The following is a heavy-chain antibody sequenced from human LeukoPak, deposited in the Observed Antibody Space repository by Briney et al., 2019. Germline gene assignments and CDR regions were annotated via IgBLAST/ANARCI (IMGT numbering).Heavy chain of an antibody. V-gene: IGHV1-18*01. CDR3: ARDPAFRGAQMEY. CDR2: ISGYNGNT. CDR1: GYTFTSYG. Sequence: WASVKVSCKASGYTFTSYGITWARQAPGQGLEWMGWISGYNGNTNYAQNLQGRVTMTIDTSTSTAYMELRSLRSDDTAVYYCARDPAFRGAQMEYWGQGTLVTVSS. J-gene: IGHJ4*02. D-gene: IGHD3-10*01.